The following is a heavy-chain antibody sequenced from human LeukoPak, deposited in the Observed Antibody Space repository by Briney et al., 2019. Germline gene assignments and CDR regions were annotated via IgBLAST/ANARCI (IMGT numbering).Heavy chain of an antibody. J-gene: IGHJ4*02. V-gene: IGHV3-21*01. CDR3: ARVTRGGYDGYFDY. CDR1: GFTFSSYS. Sequence: PGGSLRLSCAASGFTFSSYSMNWVRQAPGKGLEWVSFISTSSSYIYYADSLKGRLTISRDNAKKSLYLQINSLRAEDTAVYYCARVTRGGYDGYFDYWGQGTLVTVSS. D-gene: IGHD5-12*01. CDR2: ISTSSSYI.